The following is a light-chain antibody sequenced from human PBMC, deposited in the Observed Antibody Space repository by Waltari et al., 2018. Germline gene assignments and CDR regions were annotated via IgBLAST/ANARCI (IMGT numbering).Light chain of an antibody. CDR2: AAS. CDR1: QGISSY. Sequence: QLAQSPSSLSASVGDRVPITCRASQGISSYLAWYQQKPGKAPKLLIYAASTLQSGVPSRFSGSGSETEFNLIISGLQPEEFATYYCQQFNSYPRTFGQGTKVEIK. V-gene: IGKV1-9*01. J-gene: IGKJ1*01. CDR3: QQFNSYPRT.